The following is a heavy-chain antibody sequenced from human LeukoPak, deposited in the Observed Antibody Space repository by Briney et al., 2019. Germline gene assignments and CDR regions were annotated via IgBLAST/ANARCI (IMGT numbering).Heavy chain of an antibody. Sequence: SETLSLTCAVYGGSFSGYYWSWIRQPPGKGLEWIGEINHSGSTNYNPSLKSRVTISVDTPKNQFSLKLSSVTAADTAVYYCARVAVAGTSWFDPWGQGTLVTVSS. CDR3: ARVAVAGTSWFDP. D-gene: IGHD6-19*01. J-gene: IGHJ5*02. CDR2: INHSGST. V-gene: IGHV4-34*01. CDR1: GGSFSGYY.